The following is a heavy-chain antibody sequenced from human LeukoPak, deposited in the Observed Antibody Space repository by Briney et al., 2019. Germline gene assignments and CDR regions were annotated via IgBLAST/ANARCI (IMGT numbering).Heavy chain of an antibody. CDR1: GGSISSGGYY. D-gene: IGHD6-19*01. J-gene: IGHJ4*02. Sequence: SETLSLTCTVSGGSISSGGYYWSWIRQHPGKGLEWIGYIYYSGSTYYTPSLKSRVTISVDTSKNQFSLKLSSVTAADTAVYYCARVAVAGQPFDYWGQGTLVTVSS. CDR3: ARVAVAGQPFDY. CDR2: IYYSGST. V-gene: IGHV4-31*03.